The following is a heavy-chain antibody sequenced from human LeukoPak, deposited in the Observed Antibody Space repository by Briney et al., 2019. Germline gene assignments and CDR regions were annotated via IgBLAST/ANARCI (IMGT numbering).Heavy chain of an antibody. V-gene: IGHV4-4*02. CDR3: ATGGIAVAAWDY. D-gene: IGHD6-19*01. Sequence: SETLSLTCAVSGGSISSSNWWSWVRQPPGKGLEWIGEIYHSGSTNYNPSLKSRVTISVDTSKNQFSLKLSSVTAADTAVYYCATGGIAVAAWDYWGQGTLVTVSS. J-gene: IGHJ4*02. CDR2: IYHSGST. CDR1: GGSISSSNW.